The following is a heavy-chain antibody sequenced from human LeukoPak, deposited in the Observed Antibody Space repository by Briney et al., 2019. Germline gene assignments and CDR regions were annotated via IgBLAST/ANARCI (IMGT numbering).Heavy chain of an antibody. J-gene: IGHJ4*02. CDR3: ARGPDYGDYVEY. CDR2: INHSGST. Sequence: PSETLSLTCAVYGGSFSGYYWSWIRQPPGKGLEWIGEINHSGSTNYNPSLKSRVTISVDTSKNQFSLKLSSVTAADTAVYHCARGPDYGDYVEYWGQGTLVTVSS. D-gene: IGHD4-17*01. V-gene: IGHV4-34*01. CDR1: GGSFSGYY.